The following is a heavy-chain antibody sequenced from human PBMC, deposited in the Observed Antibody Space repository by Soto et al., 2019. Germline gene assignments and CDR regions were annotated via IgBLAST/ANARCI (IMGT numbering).Heavy chain of an antibody. CDR3: ARGPSPDSSSWLD. J-gene: IGHJ4*02. CDR1: GYTFTSYD. V-gene: IGHV1-8*01. Sequence: QVQLVQSGAEVKKPGASVKVSCKASGYTFTSYDINWVRQATGQGLEWMGWMNPNSGNTGYAQKFQGRVTRTSNTSISTAYMELSSRRSEDKAVYYCARGPSPDSSSWLDWGQGTLVTVSS. CDR2: MNPNSGNT. D-gene: IGHD6-13*01.